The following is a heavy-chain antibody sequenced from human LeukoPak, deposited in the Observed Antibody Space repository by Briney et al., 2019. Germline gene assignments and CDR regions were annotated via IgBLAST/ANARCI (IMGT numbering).Heavy chain of an antibody. V-gene: IGHV4-61*01. CDR1: GGSVSSGSYY. CDR3: AAYCSGGSCLDWYFDL. Sequence: SETLSLTCTVSGGSVSSGSYYWSWIRQPPGKGLEWIGYIYYSGSTNYNPSLKSRVTISVDTSKNQFSLKLSSVTAADTAVYYCAAYCSGGSCLDWYFDLWGRGTLVTVSS. D-gene: IGHD2-15*01. CDR2: IYYSGST. J-gene: IGHJ2*01.